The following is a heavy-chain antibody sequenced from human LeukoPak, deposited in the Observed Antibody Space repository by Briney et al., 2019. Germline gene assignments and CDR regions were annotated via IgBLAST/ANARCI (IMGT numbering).Heavy chain of an antibody. CDR3: ARNLYGDYVWWLDP. CDR2: MNPNSGNT. CDR1: GYTFTSYD. D-gene: IGHD4-17*01. J-gene: IGHJ5*02. Sequence: ASVKVSCKASGYTFTSYDINWVRQATGQGLEWMGWMNPNSGNTGYAQKLQGRVTMTTDTSTSTAYMELRSLRSDDTAVYYCARNLYGDYVWWLDPWGQGTLVTVSS. V-gene: IGHV1-8*01.